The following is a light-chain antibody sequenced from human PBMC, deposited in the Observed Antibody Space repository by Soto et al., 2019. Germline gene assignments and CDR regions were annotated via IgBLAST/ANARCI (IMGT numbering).Light chain of an antibody. J-gene: IGKJ4*01. CDR3: QQRSDWPST. Sequence: EIVLTQSPATLSLSPGERATLSCRASQSVSSYLAWYQQKPGQAPRLLLYDASNRATGIPARFSGSGSGTDFTLTISSLEPDDFAVYYCQQRSDWPSTFGGRTKVQIK. CDR2: DAS. CDR1: QSVSSY. V-gene: IGKV3-11*01.